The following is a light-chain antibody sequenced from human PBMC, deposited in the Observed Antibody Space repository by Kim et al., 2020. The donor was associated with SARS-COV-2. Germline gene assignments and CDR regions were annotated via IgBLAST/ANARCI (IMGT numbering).Light chain of an antibody. CDR3: QQYRFYSPT. Sequence: VEDRVTLSCRASQDILHNLAWFQQRPEKAPRSLIFATSTLRTGVPSRFSGSGYGTDITLTIDTLQPEDTLTHYCQQYRFYSPTFGQGAKVDIK. V-gene: IGKV1-16*01. CDR2: ATS. CDR1: QDILHN. J-gene: IGKJ1*01.